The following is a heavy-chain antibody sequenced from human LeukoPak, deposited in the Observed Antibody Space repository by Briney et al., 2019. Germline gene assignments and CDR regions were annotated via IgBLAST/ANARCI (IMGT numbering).Heavy chain of an antibody. Sequence: SETLSLTCAVYGGSFSGYYWSWIRQPPGKGLEWIGEINHSGSTNYNPSLKSRVTISVDTSKNQFSLKLSSVTAADTAVYYCARKKAYSSSWYPSGFAPGAQETLVTVSS. V-gene: IGHV4-34*01. CDR3: ARKKAYSSSWYPSGFAP. J-gene: IGHJ5*02. CDR1: GGSFSGYY. CDR2: INHSGST. D-gene: IGHD6-13*01.